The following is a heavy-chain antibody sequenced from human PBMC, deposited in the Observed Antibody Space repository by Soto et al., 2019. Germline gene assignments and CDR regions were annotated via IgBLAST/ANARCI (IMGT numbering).Heavy chain of an antibody. D-gene: IGHD2-2*01. CDR1: GYTFTSYD. CDR3: ATRYCSSTSCSNFDY. V-gene: IGHV1-8*01. CDR2: MNPNSGNT. J-gene: IGHJ4*02. Sequence: ASGKVSCKASGYTFTSYDINWVRQATGQGLEWMGWMNPNSGNTGYAQKFQGRVTMTRNTSISTAYMELSSLRSEDTAVYYCATRYCSSTSCSNFDYWGQGTLVTVSS.